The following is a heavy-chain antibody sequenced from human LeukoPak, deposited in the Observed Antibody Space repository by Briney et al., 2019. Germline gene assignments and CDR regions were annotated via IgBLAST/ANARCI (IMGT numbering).Heavy chain of an antibody. J-gene: IGHJ4*02. V-gene: IGHV3-33*01. CDR1: GFTFSSYD. Sequence: GGSLRLSCAASGFTFSSYDMHWGRQAPGKGLECVTVIWYDGSNKYYADSVKGRFTISRDNSKNTLYLQMNSLRVEDTAAYYCARDSSSSSYYFDYWGQGSLVTVSS. D-gene: IGHD6-6*01. CDR3: ARDSSSSSYYFDY. CDR2: IWYDGSNK.